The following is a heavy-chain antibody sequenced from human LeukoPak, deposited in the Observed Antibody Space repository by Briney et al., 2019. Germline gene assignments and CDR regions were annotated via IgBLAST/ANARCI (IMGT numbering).Heavy chain of an antibody. V-gene: IGHV3-23*01. J-gene: IGHJ4*02. CDR3: ANDRSDF. CDR2: ISGSGGRT. CDR1: GFTFNNYA. D-gene: IGHD1-14*01. Sequence: PGGSLRLSCAASGFTFNNYAMSRVRQAPGKGLEWVSAISGSGGRTYYADSVKGRFTISRDNSKNTLWLQMNSLRAEDTAVYHCANDRSDFWGQGTLVTVSS.